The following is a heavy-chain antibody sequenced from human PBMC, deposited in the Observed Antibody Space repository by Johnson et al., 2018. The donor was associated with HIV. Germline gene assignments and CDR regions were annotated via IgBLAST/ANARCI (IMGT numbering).Heavy chain of an antibody. CDR3: ARATTSKDHAFSI. CDR2: IYSGGNT. V-gene: IGHV3-53*01. Sequence: VQLVESGGGVVQPGRSLRLSCVASGFTVSYNYMNWVRQAPGKGLEWVSVIYSGGNTFYADSVQGRFTISRDNSKNTLDLHMNSLRVEDTAVYYWARATTSKDHAFSIWGQGTMVTVSS. J-gene: IGHJ3*02. CDR1: GFTVSYNY. D-gene: IGHD1-14*01.